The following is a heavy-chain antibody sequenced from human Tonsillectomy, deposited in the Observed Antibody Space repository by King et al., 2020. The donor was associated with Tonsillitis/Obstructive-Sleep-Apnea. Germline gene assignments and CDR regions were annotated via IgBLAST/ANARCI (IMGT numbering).Heavy chain of an antibody. V-gene: IGHV3-49*04. J-gene: IGHJ6*03. CDR2: IRSKAYGGTT. Sequence: DVQLVESGGGLVQPGRSLRLSCTPSGFTFGDYAMSWVRQAPGKGLEWVAFIRSKAYGGTTEYAASVKGRFTISRDDSKTIAYLQMNSLKTGDTAVYYCTRGRVPVDIMGDYYYYYMDVWGKGTTVTVSS. CDR3: TRGRVPVDIMGDYYYYYMDV. CDR1: GFTFGDYA. D-gene: IGHD2-2*02.